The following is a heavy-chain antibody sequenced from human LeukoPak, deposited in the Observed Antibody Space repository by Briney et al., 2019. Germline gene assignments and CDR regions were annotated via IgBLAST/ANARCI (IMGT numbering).Heavy chain of an antibody. CDR1: GASINSHY. J-gene: IGHJ5*02. D-gene: IGHD3-10*01. Sequence: SETLSLTCTVAGASINSHYWTWIRQPPGKGLEFIGYISSRGSTNYNPSLKSRVTISVDTSKNQFSLKLSSVTAADTAVYYCARVVGYGSGSYEFWFDPWGQGTLVTVSS. CDR3: ARVVGYGSGSYEFWFDP. V-gene: IGHV4-59*11. CDR2: ISSRGST.